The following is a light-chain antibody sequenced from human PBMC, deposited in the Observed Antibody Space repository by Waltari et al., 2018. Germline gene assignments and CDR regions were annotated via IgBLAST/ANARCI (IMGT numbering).Light chain of an antibody. V-gene: IGKV3-20*01. CDR3: QQYGGSGLA. Sequence: EIVLTQSPVTLSLSPGERATLPCRASQSVSSTYLAWYQQRPGQAPRLVIYGASRRATGIPDRFSGSGSGTDFTLTISRLEPEDFAVYFCQQYGGSGLAFGGGTKVGVK. CDR2: GAS. CDR1: QSVSSTY. J-gene: IGKJ4*01.